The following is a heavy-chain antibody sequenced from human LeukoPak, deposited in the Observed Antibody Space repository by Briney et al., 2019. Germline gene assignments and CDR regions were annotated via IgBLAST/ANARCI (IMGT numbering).Heavy chain of an antibody. CDR2: IYSGGST. V-gene: IGHV3-53*01. J-gene: IGHJ4*02. CDR3: ARETLHGDYNSVPLYYFDY. D-gene: IGHD4-17*01. CDR1: GFTVSSNY. Sequence: PGGSLRLSCAASGFTVSSNYMSWVRQAPGKGLEWVSVIYSGGSTYYADSVKGRFTISRDNSKNTLYLQMNSLRAEDTAVYYCARETLHGDYNSVPLYYFDYWGQGTLVTVSS.